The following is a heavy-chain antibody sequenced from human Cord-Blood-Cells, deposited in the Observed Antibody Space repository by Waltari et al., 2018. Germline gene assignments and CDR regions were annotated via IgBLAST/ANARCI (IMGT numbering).Heavy chain of an antibody. D-gene: IGHD3-16*01. Sequence: QVQLVQSGAEVKKPGASVKVSCKASGYTLTVYYMHWVRQAPGQGLEWMGGINANSGETNKEQKFRGWVTVTRDASISTAYMGLSRLRSDDTAVYYCARERLPEYYFDYWGQGTLVTVSS. CDR3: ARERLPEYYFDY. J-gene: IGHJ4*02. V-gene: IGHV1-2*04. CDR1: GYTLTVYY. CDR2: INANSGET.